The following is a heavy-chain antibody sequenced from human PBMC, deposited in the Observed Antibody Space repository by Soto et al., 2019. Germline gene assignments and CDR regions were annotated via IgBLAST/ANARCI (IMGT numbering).Heavy chain of an antibody. J-gene: IGHJ5*02. D-gene: IGHD2-15*01. CDR2: IKQDGSEK. V-gene: IGHV3-7*05. CDR3: ARGGYCSGGSCYDWFDP. Sequence: GSLRLSCAASGFSFSSYWMTWVRQAPGKGLEWVANIKQDGSEKYYVDSVKGRFTISRDNAKNSLYLQMNSLRAEDTAVYYCARGGYCSGGSCYDWFDPWGQGTLVTVSS. CDR1: GFSFSSYW.